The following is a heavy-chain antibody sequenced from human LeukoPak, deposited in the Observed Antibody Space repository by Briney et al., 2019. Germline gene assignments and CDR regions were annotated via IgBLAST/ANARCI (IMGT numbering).Heavy chain of an antibody. CDR2: ISSSGSTI. CDR3: AREVRYYDSSGYYQSWFDP. D-gene: IGHD3-22*01. J-gene: IGHJ5*02. V-gene: IGHV3-11*01. CDR1: GFTFSDYY. Sequence: PGGSLRLSCAASGFTFSDYYMSWTRQAPGKGLEWVSYISSSGSTIYYADSVKGRFTISRDNAKNSLYLQMNSLRAEDTAVYYCAREVRYYDSSGYYQSWFDPWGQGTLVTVSS.